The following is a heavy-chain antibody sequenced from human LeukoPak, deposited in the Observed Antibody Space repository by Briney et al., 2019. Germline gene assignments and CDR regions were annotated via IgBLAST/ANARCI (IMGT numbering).Heavy chain of an antibody. J-gene: IGHJ5*02. D-gene: IGHD2-15*01. Sequence: ASVTVSCKASGGTFSSYAISWVRQAPGQGLEWMGGIIPIFGTANYAQKFQGRVTITTDESTSTAYMELSSLRSEDTAVYYCASPYCSGGSCPTPKNWFDPWGQGTLVTVSS. CDR3: ASPYCSGGSCPTPKNWFDP. CDR2: IIPIFGTA. V-gene: IGHV1-69*05. CDR1: GGTFSSYA.